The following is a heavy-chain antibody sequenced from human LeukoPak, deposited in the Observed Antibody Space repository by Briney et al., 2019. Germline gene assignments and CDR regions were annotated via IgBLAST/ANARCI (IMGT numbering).Heavy chain of an antibody. CDR1: GGSFSGYY. CDR2: INHSGST. CDR3: ATASSNCSSTSCLLNWFDP. V-gene: IGHV4-34*01. J-gene: IGHJ5*02. D-gene: IGHD2-2*01. Sequence: SETLCLTCAVYGGSFSGYYWSWIRQPPGKGLEWIGEINHSGSTNYNPSLKSRVTISVDTSKNQFSLKLSSVTAADTAVYYCATASSNCSSTSCLLNWFDPWGQGTLVTVSP.